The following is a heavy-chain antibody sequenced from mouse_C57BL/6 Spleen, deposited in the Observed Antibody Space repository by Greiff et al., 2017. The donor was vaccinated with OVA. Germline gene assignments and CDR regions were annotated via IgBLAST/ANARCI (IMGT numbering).Heavy chain of an antibody. CDR3: ARRGDYGDYFDY. CDR1: GYSITSGYA. CDR2: ISYSGST. J-gene: IGHJ2*01. Sequence: EVMLVESGPGMVKPSQSLSLTCTVTGYSITSGYAWHWIRHFPGNQLEWMGYISYSGSTNYNPSLKSRISLTHDTSKNHFFLKLNSVTTEYTATYYCARRGDYGDYFDYWGQGTTLTVSS. D-gene: IGHD2-13*01. V-gene: IGHV3-1*01.